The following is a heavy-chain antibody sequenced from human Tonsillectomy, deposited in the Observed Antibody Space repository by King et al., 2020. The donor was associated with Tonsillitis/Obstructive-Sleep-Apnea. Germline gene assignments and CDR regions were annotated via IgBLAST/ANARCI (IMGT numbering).Heavy chain of an antibody. J-gene: IGHJ6*02. Sequence: VQLVESGGGVVQPGRSLRLSCAASGFTFSSYAMHWVRQAPGKGLEWVAVISYDGSNKYYADSVKGRFTISRDNSKNTLYLQLNSLRAEDTAVYYCARGVGRWAVGYGMDVGGRGTTGTGAS. D-gene: IGHD2-15*01. CDR3: ARGVGRWAVGYGMDV. V-gene: IGHV3-30*04. CDR2: ISYDGSNK. CDR1: GFTFSSYA.